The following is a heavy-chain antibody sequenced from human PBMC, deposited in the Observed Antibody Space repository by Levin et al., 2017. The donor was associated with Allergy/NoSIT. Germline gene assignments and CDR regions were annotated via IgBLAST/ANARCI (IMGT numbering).Heavy chain of an antibody. CDR3: VAGSSLAY. J-gene: IGHJ4*02. CDR1: GFTFSSYA. D-gene: IGHD3-10*01. V-gene: IGHV3-64D*06. Sequence: RPGGSLRLSCSASGFTFSSYAMHWVRQAPGKGLEYVSVISSNGGTTYYADSVKGRFSISRDNSKNTVYLQMSSLRAEDTAVYYCVAGSSLAYWGQGTLVTVSS. CDR2: ISSNGGTT.